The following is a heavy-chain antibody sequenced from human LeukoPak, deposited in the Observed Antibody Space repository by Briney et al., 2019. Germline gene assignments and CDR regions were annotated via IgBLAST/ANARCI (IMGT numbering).Heavy chain of an antibody. CDR2: ISYDGSNK. J-gene: IGHJ4*02. V-gene: IGHV3-30*18. CDR3: AKDAEIGQWLVRGLYDY. CDR1: GFTFSSYG. Sequence: GGSLRLSCAASGFTFSSYGMHWVRQAPGKGLEWVAVISYDGSNKYYADSVKGRFTISRDNSKNTLYLQMNSLRAEDTAVYYCAKDAEIGQWLVRGLYDYWGQGTLVTVSS. D-gene: IGHD6-19*01.